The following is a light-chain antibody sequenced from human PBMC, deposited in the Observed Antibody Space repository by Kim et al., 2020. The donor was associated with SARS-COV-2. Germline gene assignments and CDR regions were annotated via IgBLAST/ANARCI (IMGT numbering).Light chain of an antibody. CDR2: YDS. Sequence: SYELTQPPSVSVAPGMTATITCGGDNIGSKSVHWYQQKPGQAPVVVIYYDSDRPSGIPDRFSGSNPGNTATLTISRVEAGDEADYYCEVWDTISDHWVFGGGTQLTVL. CDR1: NIGSKS. J-gene: IGLJ3*02. CDR3: EVWDTISDHWV. V-gene: IGLV3-21*04.